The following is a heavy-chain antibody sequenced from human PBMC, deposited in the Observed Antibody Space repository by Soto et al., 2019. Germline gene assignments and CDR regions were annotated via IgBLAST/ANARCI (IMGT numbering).Heavy chain of an antibody. Sequence: QVQLVQSGAEVKQPGASVKVSCKGSGYTFTSYGISWVRQAPGQGLEWMGWIDDNTIYAQKFQGRVTTTTDTSTSTAYLELRSLRSDDTAVYYCARESMSYDYSNLRYWGQGTQVTVSS. J-gene: IGHJ4*02. V-gene: IGHV1-18*04. CDR1: GYTFTSYG. CDR2: IDDNT. D-gene: IGHD4-4*01. CDR3: ARESMSYDYSNLRY.